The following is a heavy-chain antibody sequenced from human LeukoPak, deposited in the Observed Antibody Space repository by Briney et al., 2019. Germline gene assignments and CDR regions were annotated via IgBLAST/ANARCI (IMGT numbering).Heavy chain of an antibody. CDR2: ISYIGTT. V-gene: IGHV4-59*08. CDR1: GGSISNYY. D-gene: IGHD2-2*01. J-gene: IGHJ5*02. CDR3: ASFSFAPTWFDP. Sequence: SETLSLTCTVSGGSISNYYWNWIRQPPGKGPEWIAYISYIGTTNYNPSLKSRVTISEDTSKNQFSLTLSSVTAADTAVSYCASFSFAPTWFDPWGKGPWSPSPQ.